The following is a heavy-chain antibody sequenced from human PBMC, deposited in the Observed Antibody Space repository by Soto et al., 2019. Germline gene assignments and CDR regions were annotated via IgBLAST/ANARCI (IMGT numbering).Heavy chain of an antibody. CDR1: GFTVSSNY. CDR3: ARDRSADVLTGRWNDALDI. D-gene: IGHD3-9*01. J-gene: IGHJ3*02. CDR2: IYSGGST. V-gene: IGHV3-66*01. Sequence: PGGSLRLSCAASGFTVSSNYMSWVRQAPGKGLEWVSVIYSGGSTYYADSVKGRFIISRDNAKNSLYLQMNTLRAEDTAVYYCARDRSADVLTGRWNDALDIWGQGTMVTVSS.